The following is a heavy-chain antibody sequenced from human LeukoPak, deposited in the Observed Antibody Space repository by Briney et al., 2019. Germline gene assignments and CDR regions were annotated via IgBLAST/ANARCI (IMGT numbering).Heavy chain of an antibody. Sequence: SQTLSLTCAISRDTVSSNSTAWNWIRQSPSSGLEWLGRTYYRSKWYNGYAGSVKSRITINPDTSKNHFSLQLNSVTPEDTAIYYCARSGPSGYIDFWGQGTLVTVSS. J-gene: IGHJ4*02. CDR3: ARSGPSGYIDF. V-gene: IGHV6-1*01. D-gene: IGHD5-12*01. CDR1: RDTVSSNSTA. CDR2: TYYRSKWYN.